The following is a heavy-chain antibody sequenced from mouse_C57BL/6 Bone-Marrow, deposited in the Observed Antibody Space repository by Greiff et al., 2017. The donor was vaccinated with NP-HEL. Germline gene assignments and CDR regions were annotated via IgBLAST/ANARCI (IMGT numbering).Heavy chain of an antibody. D-gene: IGHD2-12*01. CDR1: GFSLTSYG. Sequence: QVQLQQSGPGLVQPLPSLSITCTASGFSLTSYGVHWVRQSPGKGLEWLGVIWSGGSTDHNAAFISRLSISKDNSKSQVFFKMNSLQADDTAIYYCARNRYVTGEFDYWGQGTTLTVSS. J-gene: IGHJ2*01. CDR2: IWSGGST. V-gene: IGHV2-2*01. CDR3: ARNRYVTGEFDY.